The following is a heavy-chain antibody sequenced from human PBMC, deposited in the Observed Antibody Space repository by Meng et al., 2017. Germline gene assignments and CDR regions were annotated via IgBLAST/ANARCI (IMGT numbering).Heavy chain of an antibody. Sequence: NDYSPTRVKPTQTLTLPLPFCVFSLRTSGVCVGSIREHPGRTVEWLERLYWDDDKRYSPSLKSRLTITKDTSKNQVVLTMTNMDPVDTATYYCALAYDSSGYYVGYYFNYWGQGTLVTVSS. CDR2: LYWDDDK. CDR3: ALAYDSSGYYVGYYFNY. V-gene: IGHV2-5*02. J-gene: IGHJ4*02. D-gene: IGHD3-22*01. CDR1: VFSLRTSGVC.